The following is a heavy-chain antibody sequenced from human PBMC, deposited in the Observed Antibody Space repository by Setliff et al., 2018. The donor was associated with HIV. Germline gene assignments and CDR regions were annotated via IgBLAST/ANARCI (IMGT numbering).Heavy chain of an antibody. CDR3: ARDGERAPPRY. J-gene: IGHJ4*02. V-gene: IGHV1-2*02. CDR1: GYTFTNYY. CDR2: IFTDTGGA. Sequence: ASVKVSCKASGYTFTNYYLNWIRQAPGKGPEWMGWIFTDTGGASSVQKFQGRLTMSRDTSINTVYLELTNLTPDDTAVYFCARDGERAPPRYWGQGTLVTVSS.